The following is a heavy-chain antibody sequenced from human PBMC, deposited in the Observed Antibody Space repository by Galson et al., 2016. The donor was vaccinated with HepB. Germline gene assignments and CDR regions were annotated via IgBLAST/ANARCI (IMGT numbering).Heavy chain of an antibody. Sequence: SPRLSCAGSGFTFSSFGLHWVRQAPGKGLDWVAVISHNGNYKYYADSVKGRFTISRDNSKTTVYLQMNSLRAEDTAVYYCAKDPSRLLEAGRLDSWGQGTLVTVSS. D-gene: IGHD6-19*01. J-gene: IGHJ4*02. V-gene: IGHV3-30*18. CDR2: ISHNGNYK. CDR3: AKDPSRLLEAGRLDS. CDR1: GFTFSSFG.